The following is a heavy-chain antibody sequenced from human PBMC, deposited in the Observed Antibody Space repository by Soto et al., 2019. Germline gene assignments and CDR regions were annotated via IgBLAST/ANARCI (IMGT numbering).Heavy chain of an antibody. CDR2: IYYSGIT. CDR3: ASVYCSGGSCSGPFDY. CDR1: GGSISSYY. D-gene: IGHD2-15*01. Sequence: SATQSITGTVSGGSISSYYWSWIRQPPGKGLEWIGYIYYSGITDYNPSLKSRVTISVDTSKNQFSLKLSSVTAADTAVYYCASVYCSGGSCSGPFDYWGQGTLVTVSS. V-gene: IGHV4-59*01. J-gene: IGHJ4*02.